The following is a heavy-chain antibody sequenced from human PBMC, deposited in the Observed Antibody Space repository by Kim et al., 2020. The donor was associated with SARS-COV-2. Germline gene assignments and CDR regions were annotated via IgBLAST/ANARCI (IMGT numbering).Heavy chain of an antibody. CDR3: AREPSTYFDY. J-gene: IGHJ4*02. Sequence: RTNYTYSGKGRFTISRDDSKNTVYLQMNSLRAEDTALYFCAREPSTYFDYWGQGTLVTVSS. CDR2: RT. V-gene: IGHV3-66*01.